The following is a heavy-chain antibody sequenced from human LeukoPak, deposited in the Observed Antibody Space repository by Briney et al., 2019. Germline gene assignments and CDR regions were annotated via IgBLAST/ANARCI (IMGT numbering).Heavy chain of an antibody. CDR1: GYNFLSVC. J-gene: IGHJ4*02. D-gene: IGHD5-12*01. Sequence: GESLKISCNVSGYNFLSVCVGWVGQTPGKGLEWMVIIYPDDSDSRYSPSFQGQVTISADESIMTAYLQWTSLQVSDTGLYYSARGRGGFHGYEHFDYWGQGTLVAVSS. V-gene: IGHV5-51*01. CDR2: IYPDDSDS. CDR3: ARGRGGFHGYEHFDY.